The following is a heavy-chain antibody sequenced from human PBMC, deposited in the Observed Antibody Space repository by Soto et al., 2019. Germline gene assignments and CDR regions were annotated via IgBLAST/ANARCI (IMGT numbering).Heavy chain of an antibody. Sequence: QVQLVESGGGVVQPGRSLRLSCAASGFTFSSYGMHWVRQAPGKGLEWVAVMSYDGSNKYYADSVEGRFTISRDISKNTLYLQMDSLKPDDTAIYYCAKDGFPQSPFQHWGQGTLVTVSS. CDR2: MSYDGSNK. D-gene: IGHD2-2*03. V-gene: IGHV3-30*18. CDR1: GFTFSSYG. CDR3: AKDGFPQSPFQH. J-gene: IGHJ1*01.